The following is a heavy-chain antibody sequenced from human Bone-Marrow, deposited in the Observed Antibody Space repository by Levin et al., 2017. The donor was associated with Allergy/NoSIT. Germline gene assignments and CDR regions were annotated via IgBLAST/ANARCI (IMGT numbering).Heavy chain of an antibody. Sequence: AGGSLRLSCAASGFTFSSYSMNWVRQAPGKGLEWVSSISSSSSYIYYADSVKGRFTISRDNAKNSLYLQMNSLRAEDTAVYYCASLFGPDPYYYYGMDVWGQGTTVTVSS. V-gene: IGHV3-21*01. CDR1: GFTFSSYS. CDR2: ISSSSSYI. J-gene: IGHJ6*02. D-gene: IGHD3/OR15-3a*01. CDR3: ASLFGPDPYYYYGMDV.